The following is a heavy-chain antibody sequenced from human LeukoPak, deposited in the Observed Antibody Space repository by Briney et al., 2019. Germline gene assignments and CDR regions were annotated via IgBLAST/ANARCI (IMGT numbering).Heavy chain of an antibody. CDR2: ISGSGGST. J-gene: IGHJ3*02. Sequence: PGGSLRLSCAASGFTFSSYAMSWVCQAPGKGLEWVSAISGSGGSTYYADSVKGRFTISRDNSKNTLYLQMNSLRAEDTAVYYCAKDLGYCSGGSCYSSGAFDIWGQGTMVTVSS. V-gene: IGHV3-23*01. D-gene: IGHD2-15*01. CDR3: AKDLGYCSGGSCYSSGAFDI. CDR1: GFTFSSYA.